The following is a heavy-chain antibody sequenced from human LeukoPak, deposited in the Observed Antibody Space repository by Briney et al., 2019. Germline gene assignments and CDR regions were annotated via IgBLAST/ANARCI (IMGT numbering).Heavy chain of an antibody. V-gene: IGHV3-23*01. CDR3: ASKNSGLYPFYY. J-gene: IGHJ4*02. CDR2: FIDSGGDT. CDR1: GFSFRSFA. Sequence: GGSLRLSCAASGFSFRSFAMSWVRQAPGKGLEWVSGFIDSGGDTRYADSVKGRFTISRDNSRNTLYLQMNNLRDEDTATYYCASKNSGLYPFYYWGQGTLVTVFS. D-gene: IGHD2-2*01.